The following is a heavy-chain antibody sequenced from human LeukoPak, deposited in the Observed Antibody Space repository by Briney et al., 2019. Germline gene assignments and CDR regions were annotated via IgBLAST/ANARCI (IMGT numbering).Heavy chain of an antibody. CDR1: GFTFSSYS. Sequence: GSLRLSCAASGFTFSSYSMNWVRQAPGKGLEWVSSISSSSSYIYYADSVKGRFTISRDNAKNSLYLQMNSLRAEDTAVYYCARDSNVVGAKGAGWGQGTLVTVSS. J-gene: IGHJ4*02. V-gene: IGHV3-21*01. CDR3: ARDSNVVGAKGAG. CDR2: ISSSSSYI. D-gene: IGHD1-26*01.